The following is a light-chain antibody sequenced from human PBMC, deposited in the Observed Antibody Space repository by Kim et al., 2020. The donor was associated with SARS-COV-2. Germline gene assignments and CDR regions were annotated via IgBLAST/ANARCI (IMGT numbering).Light chain of an antibody. J-gene: IGKJ1*01. CDR1: QTINNK. CDR2: DAT. CDR3: QQSYDWPPLT. V-gene: IGKV3-15*01. Sequence: STGERATLACRASQTINNKLVWYQQKPGQAPRLLIYDATTRATGVPARFMGSGSETDFTLTISSLQSEDFAVYYCQQSYDWPPLTFGQGTKVDIK.